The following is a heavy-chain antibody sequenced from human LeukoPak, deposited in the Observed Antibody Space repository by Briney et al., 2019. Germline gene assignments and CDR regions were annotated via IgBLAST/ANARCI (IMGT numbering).Heavy chain of an antibody. V-gene: IGHV3-30*02. J-gene: IGHJ4*02. CDR3: AKCLFQVGYFDY. D-gene: IGHD3-16*01. CDR1: GFTFSSNG. CDR2: IRNDGFNK. Sequence: GGSLRLSCAASGFTFSSNGMHWVRQAPGKGLEWVAFIRNDGFNKYYADSVKGRLTISRDNSKNTLYLQMNSLRAEDTAVYYCAKCLFQVGYFDYWGQGTLVTVSS.